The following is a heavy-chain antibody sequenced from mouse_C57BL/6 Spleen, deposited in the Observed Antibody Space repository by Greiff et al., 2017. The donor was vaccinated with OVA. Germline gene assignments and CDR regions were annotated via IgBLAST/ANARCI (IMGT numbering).Heavy chain of an antibody. CDR1: GFTFSSYA. D-gene: IGHD2-4*01. V-gene: IGHV5-4*01. J-gene: IGHJ4*01. CDR2: ISDGGSYT. Sequence: EVKLMESGGGLVKPGGSLKLSCAASGFTFSSYAMSWVRQTPEKRLEWVATISDGGSYTYYPDNVKGRFTISRDNAKNNLYLQMSHLKSEDTAMYYCARDWGLRGDAMDYWGQGTSVTVSS. CDR3: ARDWGLRGDAMDY.